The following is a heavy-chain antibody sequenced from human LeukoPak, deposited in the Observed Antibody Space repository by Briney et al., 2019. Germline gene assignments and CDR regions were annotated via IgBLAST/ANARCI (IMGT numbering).Heavy chain of an antibody. D-gene: IGHD6-13*01. J-gene: IGHJ4*02. CDR1: GFTFSSYW. CDR2: IKQEGSEK. V-gene: IGHV3-7*01. CDR3: ASGIAAAHYLNPIFDY. Sequence: PGGSLRLSCAVSGFTFSSYWMSWVRQAPGKGLEWVANIKQEGSEKYYVDSVKGRFTISRDNAKNSLYLQMNSLRAEDTAVYYCASGIAAAHYLNPIFDYWGQGTLVTVSS.